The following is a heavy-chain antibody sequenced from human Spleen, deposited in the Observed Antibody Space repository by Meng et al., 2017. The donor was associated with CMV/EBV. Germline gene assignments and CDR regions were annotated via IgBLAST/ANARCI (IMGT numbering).Heavy chain of an antibody. Sequence: ASVKVSCKASGYTFPSYGISWVRQAPGQGLEWMGWINPNSGGTDYAQKFQGRVTMTRDTSIGTAYMELSGLRSDDTAVYYCARERVGGGDSYGYWGQGTLVTVSS. CDR2: INPNSGGT. J-gene: IGHJ4*02. V-gene: IGHV1-2*02. CDR1: GYTFPSYG. CDR3: ARERVGGGDSYGY. D-gene: IGHD2-21*01.